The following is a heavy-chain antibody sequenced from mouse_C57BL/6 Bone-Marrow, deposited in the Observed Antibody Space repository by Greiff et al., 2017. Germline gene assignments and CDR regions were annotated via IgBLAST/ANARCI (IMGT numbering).Heavy chain of an antibody. V-gene: IGHV1-9*01. CDR2: ILPGSGST. CDR3: ASSWPRRRGVYYAMDY. CDR1: GYTFTDYW. J-gene: IGHJ4*01. Sequence: QVQLQQSGAELMKPGASVKLSCKATGYTFTDYWLEWVKQRPGHGLEWIGEILPGSGSTNYNEKFKGKATFTADTSSNTAYMQLSSLTTEDSAIYYCASSWPRRRGVYYAMDYWGQGTSVTVSS. D-gene: IGHD2-12*01.